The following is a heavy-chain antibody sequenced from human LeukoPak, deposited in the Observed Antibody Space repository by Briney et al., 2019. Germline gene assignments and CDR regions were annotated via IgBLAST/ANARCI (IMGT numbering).Heavy chain of an antibody. D-gene: IGHD3-10*01. CDR1: GYTFTSYY. Sequence: ASVNVSCKASGYTFTSYYMHWVRQAPGQGLEWMGIINPSGGSTSYAQKFQGRVTMAGAMSTSTVYMELSSLRSEDTAVYYCARQGSGSYYNPFLGNYFDYWGQGTLVTVSS. CDR3: ARQGSGSYYNPFLGNYFDY. V-gene: IGHV1-46*01. CDR2: INPSGGST. J-gene: IGHJ4*02.